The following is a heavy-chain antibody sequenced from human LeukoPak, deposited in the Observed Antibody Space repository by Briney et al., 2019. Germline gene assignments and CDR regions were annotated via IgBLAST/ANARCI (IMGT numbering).Heavy chain of an antibody. V-gene: IGHV1-2*02. CDR3: ARGLYCTGGSCSTF. CDR2: INPKTGGT. D-gene: IGHD2-15*01. Sequence: GASVRVSCTASVYTFTDYYIHWVRQAPGQGLEWMGWINPKTGGTNYAQRFQDRVTMTRDTSINTAYMDMSSLRSGDTAVYYCARGLYCTGGSCSTFWGQGSLVTVSS. J-gene: IGHJ4*02. CDR1: VYTFTDYY.